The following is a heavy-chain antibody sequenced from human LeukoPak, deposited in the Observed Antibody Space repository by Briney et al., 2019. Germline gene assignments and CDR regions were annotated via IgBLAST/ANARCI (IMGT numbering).Heavy chain of an antibody. D-gene: IGHD1/OR15-1a*01. V-gene: IGHV3-30*02. CDR2: IRYDGSNK. CDR3: AKDRELTGTPGYFDY. CDR1: GFTFSNAW. J-gene: IGHJ4*02. Sequence: GGSLRLSCAASGFTFSNAWMSWVRQAPGKGLEWVAFIRYDGSNKYYADSVKGRFTISRDNSKNTLYLQMNSLRAEDTAVYYCAKDRELTGTPGYFDYWGQGTLVTVSS.